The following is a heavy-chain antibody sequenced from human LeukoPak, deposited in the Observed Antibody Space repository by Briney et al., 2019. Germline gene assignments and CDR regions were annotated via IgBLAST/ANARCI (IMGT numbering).Heavy chain of an antibody. V-gene: IGHV3-53*05. D-gene: IGHD2-15*01. J-gene: IGHJ6*03. CDR3: AKDSSYCTGGSCYYNYYYMDV. CDR2: IYSGGST. CDR1: GFTVSSNY. Sequence: GGSLRLSCVASGFTVSSNYMSWVRQAPGKGLEWVSFIYSGGSTNYADSVKGRFTISRDNSKNTLYPQMDSLRAEDTAVYYCAKDSSYCTGGSCYYNYYYMDVWGKGTTVTVSS.